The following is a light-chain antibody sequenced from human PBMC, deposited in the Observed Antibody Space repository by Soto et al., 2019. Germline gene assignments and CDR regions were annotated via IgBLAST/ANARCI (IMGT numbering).Light chain of an antibody. CDR2: AAS. V-gene: IGKV1-39*01. CDR1: QSISNY. CDR3: QQSYSTPFT. Sequence: DIQMTQSPSSLSASVGDSVTITCRASQSISNYLNWYQQKPGKAPKLLVYAASSLQSGVPSRFGGSGSETDFTLTISSLQPEDFATYYCQQSYSTPFTFGPGTKVDIK. J-gene: IGKJ3*01.